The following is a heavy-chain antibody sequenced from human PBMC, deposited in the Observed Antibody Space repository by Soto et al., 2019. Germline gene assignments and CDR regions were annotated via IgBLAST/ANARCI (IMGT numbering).Heavy chain of an antibody. D-gene: IGHD3-10*01. CDR2: MNPGSGDT. J-gene: IGHJ5*02. Sequence: ASVKVSCKASGCTFTNNDVTWVRQATGQGLEWMGWMNPGSGDTGYAQKFQGRVTMTRNISIATAYMELSSLRSEDTAIYYCARMATFGSLNWFDPWGQGTLVTVSS. V-gene: IGHV1-8*01. CDR1: GCTFTNND. CDR3: ARMATFGSLNWFDP.